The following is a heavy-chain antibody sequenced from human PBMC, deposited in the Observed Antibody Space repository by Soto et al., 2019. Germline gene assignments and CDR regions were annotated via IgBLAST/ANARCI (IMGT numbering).Heavy chain of an antibody. CDR1: GGSISSGGYY. Sequence: QVQLQESGPGLVKPSQTLSLTCTVSGGSISSGGYYWSWIRQHPGQGLEWIGYIYYSGSTYYNPSLKSRVTISVDTSKNQFSLKLSSVTAADTAVYYCARDPRSVYDSSGDYYSGAFDIWGQGTMVTVSS. CDR2: IYYSGST. D-gene: IGHD3-22*01. J-gene: IGHJ3*02. V-gene: IGHV4-31*03. CDR3: ARDPRSVYDSSGDYYSGAFDI.